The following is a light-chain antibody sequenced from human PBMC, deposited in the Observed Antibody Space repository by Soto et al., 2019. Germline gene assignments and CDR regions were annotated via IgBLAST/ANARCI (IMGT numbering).Light chain of an antibody. V-gene: IGKV4-1*01. J-gene: IGKJ2*01. CDR3: QQYYSTPHS. CDR2: WAS. Sequence: DIVMTQSPDSLAVSLGGRATINCKSSQSVLYSSNNKNYLAWYQQKPGQLPKLLIYWASTRESGVPDRFSGSGSGTDFTLTISSLQAEDVAVYYCQQYYSTPHSFGQGTKLEI. CDR1: QSVLYSSNNKNY.